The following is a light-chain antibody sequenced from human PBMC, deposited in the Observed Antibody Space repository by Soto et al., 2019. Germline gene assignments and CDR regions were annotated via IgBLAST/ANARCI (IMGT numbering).Light chain of an antibody. Sequence: QSVLTQPPSVSGAPGQRVTISCIGSSSNIGAGYDVHWYQQLPGTAPKLLIYGNSNRPSGVPDRFSGSKSGTSASLAITGLQAEDEADYYGQSYDSSLSGSVFGGGTKLTVL. V-gene: IGLV1-40*01. CDR2: GNS. J-gene: IGLJ2*01. CDR1: SSNIGAGYD. CDR3: QSYDSSLSGSV.